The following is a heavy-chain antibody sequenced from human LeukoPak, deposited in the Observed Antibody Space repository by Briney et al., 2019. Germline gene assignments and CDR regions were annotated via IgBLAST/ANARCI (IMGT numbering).Heavy chain of an antibody. CDR1: GGTFSSYA. V-gene: IGHV1-69*04. CDR2: IIPIFGIA. J-gene: IGHJ4*02. CDR3: ARREDGFDY. Sequence: GSSVTVSCKASGGTFSSYAISWVRQAPGQGLEWMGRIIPIFGIANYAQKFQGRVTITADKSTSTAYMELSSLRSEDTAVYYCARREDGFDYWGQGTLVTVSS.